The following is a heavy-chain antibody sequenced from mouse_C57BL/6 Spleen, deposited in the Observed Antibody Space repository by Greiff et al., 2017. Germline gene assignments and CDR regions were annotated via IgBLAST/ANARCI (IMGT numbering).Heavy chain of an antibody. V-gene: IGHV7-3*01. CDR2: IRNKANGYTT. Sequence: EVKLMESGGGLVQPGGSLSLSCAASGFTFTDYYMSWVRQPPGKALEWLGFIRNKANGYTTEYSASVKGRFTISRDNSQSILYLQMNALRAEDSATYYCARYDSNYLYAMDYWGQGTSVTVSS. CDR3: ARYDSNYLYAMDY. D-gene: IGHD2-5*01. J-gene: IGHJ4*01. CDR1: GFTFTDYY.